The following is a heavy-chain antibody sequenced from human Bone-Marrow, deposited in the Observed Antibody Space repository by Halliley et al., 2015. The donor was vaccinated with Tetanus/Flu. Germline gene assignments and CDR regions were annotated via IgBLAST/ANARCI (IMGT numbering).Heavy chain of an antibody. CDR1: GGSINTYY. D-gene: IGHD1-1*01. CDR2: ISYSGST. J-gene: IGHJ5*02. V-gene: IGHV4-59*08. Sequence: TLSLTCAVSGGSINTYYWSWIRQPPGKQLEWIGYISYSGSTTYSPSLKSRVTMSIDTPKNQFSLRLTSVTAADTAIYYCARTSGTTLVYWFDPWGQGILVAVSS. CDR3: ARTSGTTLVYWFDP.